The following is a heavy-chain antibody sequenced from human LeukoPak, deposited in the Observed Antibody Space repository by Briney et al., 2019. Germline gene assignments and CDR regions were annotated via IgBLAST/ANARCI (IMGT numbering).Heavy chain of an antibody. CDR2: ISHSGSA. J-gene: IGHJ3*01. CDR3: ASPPSYYYETSGYSHDAFDL. D-gene: IGHD3-22*01. V-gene: IGHV4-39*01. CDR1: GGPLSSNTYY. Sequence: SETLSLTCTVSGGPLSSNTYYWGWIRQPPGKGLEWFGSISHSGSAYCNPSLKSRVSISVDTSMTQMSLKLSSVTASDTAVYYCASPPSYYYETSGYSHDAFDLWGQGTMITVSS.